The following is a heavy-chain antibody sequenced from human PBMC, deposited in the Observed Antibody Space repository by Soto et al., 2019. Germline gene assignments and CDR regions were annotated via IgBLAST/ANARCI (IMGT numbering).Heavy chain of an antibody. Sequence: GASVKVSCPASRYTFTYYYLDWVRQAPGHGLEWMGWINPKTGATKSAQKFRGRVSMTRDTSISTAYMELSRLTSDDTAIYYGARGLAITANTGSHWFDPWGQGTPVTVSS. CDR3: ARGLAITANTGSHWFDP. CDR2: INPKTGAT. CDR1: RYTFTYYY. J-gene: IGHJ5*02. V-gene: IGHV1-2*02. D-gene: IGHD1-1*01.